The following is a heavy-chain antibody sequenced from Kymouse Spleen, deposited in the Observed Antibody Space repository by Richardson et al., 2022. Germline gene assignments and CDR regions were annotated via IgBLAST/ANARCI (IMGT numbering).Heavy chain of an antibody. D-gene: IGHD1-7*01. Sequence: QVQLQQWGAGLLKPSETLSLTCAVYGGSFSGYYWSWIRQPPGKGLEWIGEINHSGSTNYNPSLKSRVTISVDTSKNQFSLKLSSVTAADTAVYYCARGWVTGTKGWFDPWGQGTLVTVSS. J-gene: IGHJ5*02. CDR3: ARGWVTGTKGWFDP. V-gene: IGHV4-34*01. CDR2: INHSGST. CDR1: GGSFSGYY.